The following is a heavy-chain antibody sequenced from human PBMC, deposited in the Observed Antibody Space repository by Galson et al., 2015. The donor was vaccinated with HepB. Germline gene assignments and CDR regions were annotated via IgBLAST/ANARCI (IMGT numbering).Heavy chain of an antibody. CDR3: ARGFPSSSSWYDDYYYYYGMDV. J-gene: IGHJ6*02. CDR2: INAGNGNT. V-gene: IGHV1-3*01. D-gene: IGHD6-13*01. Sequence: CKASGYTFTSYAMHWVRQAPGQRLEWMGWINAGNGNTKYSQKFQGRVTITRDTSASTAYMELSSLRSEDTAVYYCARGFPSSSSWYDDYYYYYGMDVWGQGTTVTVSS. CDR1: GYTFTSYA.